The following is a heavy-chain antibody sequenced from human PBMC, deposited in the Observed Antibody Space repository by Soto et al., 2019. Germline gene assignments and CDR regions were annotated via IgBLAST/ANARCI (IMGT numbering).Heavy chain of an antibody. Sequence: SVKVSCKASGGTFSSYTISWVRQAPGQGLEWMGRIIPILGIANYAQKFQGRVTITADKSTSTAYMELSSLRSEDTAVYYCATPGYSSGWYQVGDYWGQGTLVTVSS. CDR3: ATPGYSSGWYQVGDY. CDR2: IIPILGIA. D-gene: IGHD6-19*01. V-gene: IGHV1-69*02. CDR1: GGTFSSYT. J-gene: IGHJ4*02.